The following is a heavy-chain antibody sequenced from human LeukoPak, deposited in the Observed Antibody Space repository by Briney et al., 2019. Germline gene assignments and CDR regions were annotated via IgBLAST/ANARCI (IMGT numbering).Heavy chain of an antibody. CDR2: IYYSGST. V-gene: IGHV4-59*01. CDR1: GGSISIYY. J-gene: IGHJ6*03. Sequence: SETLSLTCTVSGGSISIYYWSWIRQPPGKGLEWIGYIYYSGSTNYNPSLKSRVTISVDTSKNQFSLKLSSVTAADTAVYYCARGTYGSGSYSHYYYYMDVWGKGTTVTVSS. D-gene: IGHD3-10*01. CDR3: ARGTYGSGSYSHYYYYMDV.